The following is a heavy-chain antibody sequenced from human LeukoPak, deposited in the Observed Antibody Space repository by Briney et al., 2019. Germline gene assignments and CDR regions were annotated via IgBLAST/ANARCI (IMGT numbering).Heavy chain of an antibody. D-gene: IGHD5-18*01. CDR3: ARGYNYGHDY. CDR1: GYTFSSYA. V-gene: IGHV1-2*06. CDR2: VISHSGGT. Sequence: GASVKVSCKASGYTFSSYAMNWVRQAPGQGLEWMGRVISHSGGTNYAPRFQGRVTMTRDTSTSTAYMELSRLKSDDTAVYYCARGYNYGHDYWGQGTLVTVSS. J-gene: IGHJ4*02.